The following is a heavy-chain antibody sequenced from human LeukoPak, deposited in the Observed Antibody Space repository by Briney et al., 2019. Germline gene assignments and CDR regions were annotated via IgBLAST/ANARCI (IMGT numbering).Heavy chain of an antibody. CDR3: ARSSYGDYGAPNDY. D-gene: IGHD4-17*01. V-gene: IGHV1-2*02. CDR1: GYTFTGYY. J-gene: IGHJ4*02. CDR2: INPNSGGT. Sequence: GASVKVSCKASGYTFTGYYMHWVRQAPGQGLEWMGWINPNSGGTNYAQKFQGRVTMTRDTSISTAYMELSRLRSDDTAVYYCARSSYGDYGAPNDYWGQGTLVTVSS.